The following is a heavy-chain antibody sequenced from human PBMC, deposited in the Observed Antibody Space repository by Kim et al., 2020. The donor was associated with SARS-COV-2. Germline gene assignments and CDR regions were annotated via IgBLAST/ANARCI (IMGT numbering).Heavy chain of an antibody. J-gene: IGHJ4*02. CDR3: ARGPGGSYREDY. D-gene: IGHD1-26*01. Sequence: NYNPSLKSRVTISVDTSKNQFSLELSSVTAADTAVYYCARGPGGSYREDYWGQGTLVTVSS. V-gene: IGHV4-34*01.